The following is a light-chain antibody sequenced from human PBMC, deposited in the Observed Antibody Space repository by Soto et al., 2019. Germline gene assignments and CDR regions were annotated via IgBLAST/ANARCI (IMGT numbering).Light chain of an antibody. CDR2: AAS. V-gene: IGKV1-39*01. J-gene: IGKJ2*01. CDR3: QQSYSTPPEYT. Sequence: IQMTQSPSSLSASVGDRVTITCRAGQSISTYLNWYQQKPGKAPKLLIYAASNLQSGVPSRFSGSGSGTDFTLTISSLQPGDSATYFCQQSYSTPPEYTFGQGTKLEIK. CDR1: QSISTY.